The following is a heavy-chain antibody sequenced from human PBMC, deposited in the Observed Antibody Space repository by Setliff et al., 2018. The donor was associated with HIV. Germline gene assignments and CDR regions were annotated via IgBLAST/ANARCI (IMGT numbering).Heavy chain of an antibody. D-gene: IGHD3-22*01. J-gene: IGHJ4*02. CDR3: ARAPGAYYYDSSGYPIGIRFDY. Sequence: TLSLTCTVSGGSISSGSYYWSWMRQPAGKGLEWIGHIYTSGSTNYNPSLKSRGTISVDTSKNQFSLKLSSVTAADTAVYYCARAPGAYYYDSSGYPIGIRFDYWGQGTLVTVSS. CDR1: GGSISSGSYY. V-gene: IGHV4-61*09. CDR2: IYTSGST.